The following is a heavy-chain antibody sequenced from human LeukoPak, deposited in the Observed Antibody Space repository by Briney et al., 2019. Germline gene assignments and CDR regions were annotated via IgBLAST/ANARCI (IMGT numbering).Heavy chain of an antibody. J-gene: IGHJ4*02. D-gene: IGHD3-16*01. V-gene: IGHV6-1*01. CDR2: TYYRSTWYY. Sequence: SQTFSLTCAISGDSVSSNSAAWTWIRQSPSRGLEWLGRTYYRSTWYYEYSVSVESRITINPETSKNQFSLQVNSVSPEDTAVYYCAREELGFDHWGQGTLVTVSS. CDR1: GDSVSSNSAA. CDR3: AREELGFDH.